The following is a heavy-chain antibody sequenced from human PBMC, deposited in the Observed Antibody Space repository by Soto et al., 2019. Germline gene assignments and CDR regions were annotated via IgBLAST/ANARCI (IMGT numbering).Heavy chain of an antibody. D-gene: IGHD1-26*01. CDR1: GFTFSTYR. CDR3: ARQESGTDY. Sequence: QVQLVESGGGVVQPGRSLRLSCAAAGFTFSTYRMNWVRQAPGKGPEWVAIIASDVSETHYADSVKGRFTISRDNYRSTLYLQMNSLIVVDTVVYYCARQESGTDYWGQGTLVTVSS. V-gene: IGHV3-30*03. CDR2: IASDVSET. J-gene: IGHJ4*02.